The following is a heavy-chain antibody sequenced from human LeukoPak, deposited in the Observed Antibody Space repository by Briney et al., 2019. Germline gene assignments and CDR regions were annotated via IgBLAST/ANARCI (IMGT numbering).Heavy chain of an antibody. D-gene: IGHD3-10*01. CDR2: IHYSGST. CDR1: GASISSYY. Sequence: SETLSLTCTVSGASISSYYWCWIRQPPGKGLEYIGYIHYSGSTNYNPSLKSRVTISVDTSKNQLSLKLSSVTAADTAMYYCARQWFGDYWGQGTLVTVSS. CDR3: ARQWFGDY. V-gene: IGHV4-59*08. J-gene: IGHJ4*02.